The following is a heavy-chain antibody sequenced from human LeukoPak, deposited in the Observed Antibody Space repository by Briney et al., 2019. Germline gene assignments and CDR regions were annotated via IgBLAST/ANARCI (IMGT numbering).Heavy chain of an antibody. CDR2: IYPGDSHT. Sequence: GESLKISCKGSGYSFTSYWIGWVRQMPGKGLEWMGIIYPGDSHTRYSPSFQGQVTISAGKSISTAYLQWSSLKASDTATYYCARLPTNSETYFDYWGQGTLVTVSS. CDR1: GYSFTSYW. CDR3: ARLPTNSETYFDY. J-gene: IGHJ4*02. D-gene: IGHD1-26*01. V-gene: IGHV5-51*01.